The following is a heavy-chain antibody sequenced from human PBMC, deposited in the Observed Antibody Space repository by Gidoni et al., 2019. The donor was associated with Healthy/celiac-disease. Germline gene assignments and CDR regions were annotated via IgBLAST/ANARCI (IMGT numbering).Heavy chain of an antibody. CDR2: IKQDGSEK. CDR3: ARDNGYCSSTSCYYFDY. Sequence: EVQLVESGGGLVQPGGSLRLSCAASGSPFTSHWMSWVRQAPGKGLEWVANIKQDGSEKYYVDSVKGRFTISRDNAKNSLYLQMNSLRAEDTAVYYCARDNGYCSSTSCYYFDYWGQGTLVTVSS. J-gene: IGHJ4*02. V-gene: IGHV3-7*01. CDR1: GSPFTSHW. D-gene: IGHD2-2*01.